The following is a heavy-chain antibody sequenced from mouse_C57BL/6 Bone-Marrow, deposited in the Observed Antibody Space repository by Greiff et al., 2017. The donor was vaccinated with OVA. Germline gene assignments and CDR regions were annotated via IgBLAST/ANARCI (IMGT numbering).Heavy chain of an antibody. CDR2: IDPETGGT. Sequence: VQLQQSGAELVRPGASVTLSCKASGYTFTDYEMHWVKQTPVHGLEWIGAIDPETGGTAYNQKFKGKAILTADKSSSTAYMELRSLTSEDSAVYYCTRKSYYYGSNHWYFDVWGTGTTVTVSS. D-gene: IGHD1-1*01. V-gene: IGHV1-15*01. J-gene: IGHJ1*03. CDR1: GYTFTDYE. CDR3: TRKSYYYGSNHWYFDV.